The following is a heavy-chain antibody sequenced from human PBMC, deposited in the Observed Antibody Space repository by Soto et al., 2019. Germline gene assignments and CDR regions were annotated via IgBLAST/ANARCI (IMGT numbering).Heavy chain of an antibody. CDR2: IIPIFGIA. CDR3: AREDRDRETVIVPAAIDGMDV. D-gene: IGHD2-2*01. Sequence: QVQLVQSGAEVKKPGSSVKVSCKASGGTFSRYSITWVRQAPGHGLEWIGRIIPIFGIASYAQKFQGRCTITADECTSTAYMGLSSLRSEDTGVYYCAREDRDRETVIVPAAIDGMDVWGHWTPVTVYS. V-gene: IGHV1-69*08. J-gene: IGHJ6*02. CDR1: GGTFSRYS.